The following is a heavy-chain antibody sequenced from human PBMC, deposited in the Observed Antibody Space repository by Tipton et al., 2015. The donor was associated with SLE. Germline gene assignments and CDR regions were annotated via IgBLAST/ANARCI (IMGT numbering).Heavy chain of an antibody. Sequence: TLSLTCSVSGGSISTNYWIWIRQPPGKELEWIGYISDGGGTNYNPSLKSRVTISIDPAKNQFSLKLTSVTAADTAVYYCARGMVTWRGAIIGVDVWGQGTTVNVSS. CDR1: GGSISTNY. J-gene: IGHJ6*02. V-gene: IGHV4-59*08. CDR2: ISDGGGT. D-gene: IGHD2-21*02. CDR3: ARGMVTWRGAIIGVDV.